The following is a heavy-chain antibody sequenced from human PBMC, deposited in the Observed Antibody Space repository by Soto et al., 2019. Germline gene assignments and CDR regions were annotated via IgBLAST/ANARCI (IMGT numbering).Heavy chain of an antibody. Sequence: QVQLQESGPGLVKPSQTLSLTCTVSGGSISSGDYYWSWIRQPPGKGLEWIGYIYYSGSTYYNPSLKSRVTXSXDXXKNQFSLKLSSVTAADPAVYYCARVGGFGATTIDYWGQGTLVTVSS. CDR3: ARVGGFGATTIDY. D-gene: IGHD3-10*01. CDR2: IYYSGST. CDR1: GGSISSGDYY. J-gene: IGHJ4*02. V-gene: IGHV4-30-4*01.